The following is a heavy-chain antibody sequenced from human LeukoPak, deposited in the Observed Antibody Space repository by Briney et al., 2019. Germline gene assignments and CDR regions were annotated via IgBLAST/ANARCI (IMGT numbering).Heavy chain of an antibody. Sequence: ASVKVSCKASGYTFTGYYMHWVRQAPGQGLEWMGWINPNSGGTNYAQKFQGRVTMTRDTSISTAYMELSRLRSDDTAVYYCAREGSASGAYYYMDVWGKGTTVTVSS. V-gene: IGHV1-2*02. J-gene: IGHJ6*03. CDR3: AREGSASGAYYYMDV. D-gene: IGHD2-2*01. CDR2: INPNSGGT. CDR1: GYTFTGYY.